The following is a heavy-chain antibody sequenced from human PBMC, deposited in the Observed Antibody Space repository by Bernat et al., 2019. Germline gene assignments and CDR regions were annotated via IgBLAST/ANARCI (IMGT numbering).Heavy chain of an antibody. V-gene: IGHV1-18*01. CDR2: ISVHNGNT. Sequence: QVQLVQSGAEVKKPGASVKVSCKASGYTFSSYGISWVRQAPGQGLEWMGWISVHNGNTNSAQKFQGRVTMTTDTSTNIAYMELRSLRSDDTAVYYCARESLAVAGTVGETLLPGDLAEFRQGYYGMDVWGQGTTVIVSS. CDR1: GYTFSSYG. D-gene: IGHD6-19*01. J-gene: IGHJ6*02. CDR3: ARESLAVAGTVGETLLPGDLAEFRQGYYGMDV.